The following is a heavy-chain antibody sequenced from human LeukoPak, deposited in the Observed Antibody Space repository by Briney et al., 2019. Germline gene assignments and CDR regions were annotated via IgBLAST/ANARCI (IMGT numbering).Heavy chain of an antibody. J-gene: IGHJ5*02. CDR2: ISGSGDGR. Sequence: PGGSLRLSCAASGFTFSSYAMSWVRQAPGKGLEWVSAISGSGDGRYNADSVKGRFTISRDNSKNTLYLQMNSLRAEDTAVYYCARRDGSSWYSGWFDPWGQGTLVTVSS. CDR1: GFTFSSYA. D-gene: IGHD6-13*01. CDR3: ARRDGSSWYSGWFDP. V-gene: IGHV3-23*01.